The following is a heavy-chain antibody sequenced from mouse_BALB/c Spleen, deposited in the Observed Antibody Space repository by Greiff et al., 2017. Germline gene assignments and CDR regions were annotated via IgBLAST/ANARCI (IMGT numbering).Heavy chain of an antibody. V-gene: IGHV5-6*01. Sequence: EVNLVESGGDLVKPGGSLKLSCAASGFTFSSYGMSWVRQTPDKRLEWVATISSGGSYTYYPDSVKGRFTISRDNAKNTLYLQMSSLKSEDTAMYYCARQDYADYWGQGTTLTVSS. D-gene: IGHD2-4*01. CDR2: ISSGGSYT. CDR3: ARQDYADY. J-gene: IGHJ2*01. CDR1: GFTFSSYG.